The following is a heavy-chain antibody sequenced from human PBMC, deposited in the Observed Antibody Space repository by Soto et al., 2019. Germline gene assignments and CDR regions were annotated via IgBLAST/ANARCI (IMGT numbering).Heavy chain of an antibody. D-gene: IGHD1-26*01. CDR3: ARGVSAGVDY. Sequence: GASVNVSCKASGYSFTSLDINWVRQTAGQVLEWMGWMEPSTGRTGYAQKFQGRVTMTRDTSINTAYMELTTLTSDDTAFYYCARGVSAGVDYWGQGTLVTVSS. CDR1: GYSFTSLD. V-gene: IGHV1-8*01. J-gene: IGHJ4*02. CDR2: MEPSTGRT.